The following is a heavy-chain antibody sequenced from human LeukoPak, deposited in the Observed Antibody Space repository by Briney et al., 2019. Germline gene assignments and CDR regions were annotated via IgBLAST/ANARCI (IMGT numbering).Heavy chain of an antibody. Sequence: GRSLRLSCAASGFTFSSYGMRWVRQAPGRGLEWVAFIRYDGSNKYYADSVKGRFTIFRDNSKNTMYQQMNSLRAEDTAVYYCAKDMRSGGSCLGYWGQGTLVTVSS. CDR3: AKDMRSGGSCLGY. CDR1: GFTFSSYG. V-gene: IGHV3-30*02. CDR2: IRYDGSNK. J-gene: IGHJ4*02. D-gene: IGHD2-15*01.